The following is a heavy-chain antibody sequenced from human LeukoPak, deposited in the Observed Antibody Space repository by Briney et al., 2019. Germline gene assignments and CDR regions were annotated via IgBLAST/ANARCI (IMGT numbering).Heavy chain of an antibody. CDR1: GYTFTGYY. CDR2: INPNSGGT. Sequence: EASVNVSCKASGYTFTGYYMHWVRQAPGQGLEWMGWINPNSGGTNYAQKFQGRVTMTRDTSISTAYMELSRLRSDDTAVYYCAREGYSSSSGFDYWGQGTLVTVSS. J-gene: IGHJ4*02. CDR3: AREGYSSSSGFDY. D-gene: IGHD6-6*01. V-gene: IGHV1-2*02.